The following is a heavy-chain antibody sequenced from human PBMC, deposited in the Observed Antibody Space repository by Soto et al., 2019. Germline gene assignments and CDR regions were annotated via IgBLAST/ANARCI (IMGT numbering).Heavy chain of an antibody. V-gene: IGHV3-30*18. J-gene: IGHJ4*02. Sequence: GGSLRLSCGASGFIFSSYSMHWVRQAPGKGLEWVTAISYDGTGRYYADSVKGRFTISRDNSKNTVYLQMNSLRAEDTAVYYCAKPLFYSDSWYFDHWGQGTPVTVPS. CDR1: GFIFSSYS. CDR2: ISYDGTGR. CDR3: AKPLFYSDSWYFDH. D-gene: IGHD6-13*01.